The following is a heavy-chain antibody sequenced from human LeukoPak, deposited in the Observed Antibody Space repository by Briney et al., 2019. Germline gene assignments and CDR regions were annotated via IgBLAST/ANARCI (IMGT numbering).Heavy chain of an antibody. CDR3: ARGGGYCSGSSCPGGY. CDR2: IYYSGST. Sequence: PSETLTLTCTASGVTISSYYWSWIRQPPGKGLEWIGYIYYSGSTNYNPSLKSRISISVDTSKIQFSLHLSSVTAADTAVYYCARGGGYCSGSSCPGGYWGQGTLVTVSS. D-gene: IGHD2-15*01. V-gene: IGHV4-59*12. J-gene: IGHJ4*02. CDR1: GVTISSYY.